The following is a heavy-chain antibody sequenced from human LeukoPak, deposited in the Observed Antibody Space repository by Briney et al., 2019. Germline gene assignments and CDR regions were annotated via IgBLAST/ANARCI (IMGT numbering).Heavy chain of an antibody. V-gene: IGHV1-3*01. CDR3: ARDYGGYDPHFDY. Sequence: ASVKVSCKASGYTFTSYAMHWVRQAPGQRLEWMGWINAGNGNTKYSQKFQGRVTITRDTSASTAYMELSSLRSEDTAVYYCARDYGGYDPHFDYWGQGTLVTVSS. CDR2: INAGNGNT. D-gene: IGHD5-12*01. CDR1: GYTFTSYA. J-gene: IGHJ4*02.